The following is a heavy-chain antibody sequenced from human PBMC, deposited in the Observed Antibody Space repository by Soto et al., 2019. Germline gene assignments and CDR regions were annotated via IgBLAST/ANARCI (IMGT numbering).Heavy chain of an antibody. CDR1: GFTFSSYG. V-gene: IGHV3-33*01. CDR2: IWYDGSNK. D-gene: IGHD3-22*01. Sequence: PGGSLRLSCAASGFTFSSYGMHWVRQAPGKGLEWVAVIWYDGSNKYYADSVKGRFTISRDNSKNTLYLQMNSLRAEDTAVYYCAMGVIITMIVVVITYRAEYFQHWGQGTLVTVSS. CDR3: AMGVIITMIVVVITYRAEYFQH. J-gene: IGHJ1*01.